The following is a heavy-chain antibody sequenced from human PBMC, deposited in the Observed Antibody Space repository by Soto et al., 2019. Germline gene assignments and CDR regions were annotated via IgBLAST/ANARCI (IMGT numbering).Heavy chain of an antibody. CDR3: ARGYCSGGSCYPNWFDP. D-gene: IGHD2-15*01. V-gene: IGHV4-59*01. CDR2: IYYSGST. CDR1: GGSISSYY. Sequence: QVQLQESGPGLVKPSETLSLTCTVSGGSISSYYWSWIRQPPGKGLEWIGYIYYSGSTNYNPSLNSRGTISVDTSKNQFSLKLSSVTAADTAVYYCARGYCSGGSCYPNWFDPWGQGTLVTVSS. J-gene: IGHJ5*02.